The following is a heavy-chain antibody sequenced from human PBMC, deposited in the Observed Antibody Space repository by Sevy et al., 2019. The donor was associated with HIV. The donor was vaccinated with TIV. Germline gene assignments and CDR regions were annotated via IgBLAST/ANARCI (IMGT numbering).Heavy chain of an antibody. CDR3: ARDGSSWYFDY. V-gene: IGHV1-46*01. Sequence: ASVKVSCKASGYTFTSYYMHWVRQAPGQGLEWMGIIKPSGGSTSYAQKFQGRVTMTRDTSTSTVYMELSSLRSEDTAVYYCARDGSSWYFDYWGQGTLVTVSS. CDR1: GYTFTSYY. CDR2: IKPSGGST. J-gene: IGHJ4*02. D-gene: IGHD6-13*01.